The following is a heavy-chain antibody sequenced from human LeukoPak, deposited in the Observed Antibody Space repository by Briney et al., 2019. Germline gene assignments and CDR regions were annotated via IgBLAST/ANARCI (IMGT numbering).Heavy chain of an antibody. Sequence: GGSLRLSCAASGFTFSSYSMNWVRQAPGKGLEWVSSISSSSSYIYYADSVKGRFTISRDNAKNSLYLQMNSLRAEDTAVNYCARGEVVPAAIASPVDYWGQGTLVTVSS. J-gene: IGHJ4*02. CDR3: ARGEVVPAAIASPVDY. CDR2: ISSSSSYI. D-gene: IGHD2-2*02. V-gene: IGHV3-21*01. CDR1: GFTFSSYS.